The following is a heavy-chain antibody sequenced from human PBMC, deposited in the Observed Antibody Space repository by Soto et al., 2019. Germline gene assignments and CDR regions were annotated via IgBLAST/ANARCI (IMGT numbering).Heavy chain of an antibody. V-gene: IGHV3-21*01. CDR3: ARDLRYSGSRVGDY. J-gene: IGHJ4*02. CDR1: GFTFSSYS. D-gene: IGHD1-26*01. Sequence: GGSLRLSCAASGFTFSSYSMNWVRQAPGKGLEWVSSISSSSSYIYYADSVEGRFTISRDNAKNSLYLQMNSLRAEDTAVYYCARDLRYSGSRVGDYWGQGTLVTVSS. CDR2: ISSSSSYI.